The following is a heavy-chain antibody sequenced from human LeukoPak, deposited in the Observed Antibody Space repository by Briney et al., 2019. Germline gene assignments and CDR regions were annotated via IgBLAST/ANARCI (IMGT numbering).Heavy chain of an antibody. J-gene: IGHJ5*02. V-gene: IGHV4-4*07. CDR2: IYTSGST. Sequence: SETLSLTCTVSGGSISSYYWSWIRQPAGKGLEWIGRIYTSGSTNYNPSLKSRVTTSVDTSKNQFSLKLSSVTAADTAVYYCARDRDPWGFGGPNWFDPWGQGTLVTVSS. CDR3: ARDRDPWGFGGPNWFDP. CDR1: GGSISSYY. D-gene: IGHD3-10*01.